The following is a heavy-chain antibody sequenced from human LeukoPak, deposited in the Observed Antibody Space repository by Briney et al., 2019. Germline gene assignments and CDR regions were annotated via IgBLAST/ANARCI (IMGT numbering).Heavy chain of an antibody. CDR2: ISYDGSNK. CDR1: GFTFSTYA. Sequence: PGGSLRLSCAASGFTFSTYAMHWVRQVPGKGLEWVAVISYDGSNKYYADSVKGRFTISRDNSKNTLYLQMNSLRGEDTGVYYCARGLESEPGQGPDYWGQGTLVTVSS. V-gene: IGHV3-30-3*01. J-gene: IGHJ4*02. CDR3: ARGLESEPGQGPDY. D-gene: IGHD1-14*01.